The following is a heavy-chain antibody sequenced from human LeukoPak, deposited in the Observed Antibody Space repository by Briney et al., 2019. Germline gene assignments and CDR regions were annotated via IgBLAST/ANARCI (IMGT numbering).Heavy chain of an antibody. J-gene: IGHJ4*02. CDR2: IRYDGTNK. D-gene: IGHD5-18*01. V-gene: IGHV3-30*02. CDR1: GFTFNSYA. Sequence: GGSLRLSCAASGFTFNSYAMHWVRQAPGKGLEWVAFIRYDGTNKEYADSVKGRFTISRDNPENTLYLQMNRLRAEDTAVYYCAKDPYEDTAMVIGVSDYFDSWGQRTLVTVSS. CDR3: AKDPYEDTAMVIGVSDYFDS.